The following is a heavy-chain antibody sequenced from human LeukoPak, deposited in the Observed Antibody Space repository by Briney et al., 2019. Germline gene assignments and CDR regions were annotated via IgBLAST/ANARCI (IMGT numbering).Heavy chain of an antibody. CDR1: GVSISSYY. Sequence: PSETLSLTCTVSGVSISSYYWSWIRQPPGKGLEWIGYIYHSGSTNYNPSLKSRVTISVDTSKNQFSLKLSSVTAADTAVYYCASVDTAMGDAFDIWGQGTMVTVSS. J-gene: IGHJ3*02. V-gene: IGHV4-59*01. CDR3: ASVDTAMGDAFDI. CDR2: IYHSGST. D-gene: IGHD5-18*01.